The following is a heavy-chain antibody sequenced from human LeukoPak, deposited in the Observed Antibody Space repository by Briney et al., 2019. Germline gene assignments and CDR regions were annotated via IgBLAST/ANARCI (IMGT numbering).Heavy chain of an antibody. CDR2: IIPIFGTA. D-gene: IGHD5-12*01. V-gene: IGHV1-69*05. Sequence: SVKVSFKASGGTFSSYAISWVRHAPGQGLEWMGGIIPIFGTANYAQKFQVRVPITTDGSTSTAYMELSSLRSEDTAVYYCARGEGSGDERDYYYYYMDVWGKGTTVTVSS. J-gene: IGHJ6*03. CDR3: ARGEGSGDERDYYYYYMDV. CDR1: GGTFSSYA.